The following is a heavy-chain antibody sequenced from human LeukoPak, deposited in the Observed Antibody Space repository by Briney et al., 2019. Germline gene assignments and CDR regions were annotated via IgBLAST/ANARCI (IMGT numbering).Heavy chain of an antibody. CDR2: IYYSGVT. Sequence: PSETLSLTCTVSGGSINSHFWSWIRQPPGKALGWMGYIYYSGVTNYNPSLKSRVTISVDTSKNQFSLRLSSVTAADTAVYYCARDGGGTEFDYWGQGTLVTVSS. D-gene: IGHD1-26*01. CDR1: GGSINSHF. J-gene: IGHJ4*02. V-gene: IGHV4-59*11. CDR3: ARDGGGTEFDY.